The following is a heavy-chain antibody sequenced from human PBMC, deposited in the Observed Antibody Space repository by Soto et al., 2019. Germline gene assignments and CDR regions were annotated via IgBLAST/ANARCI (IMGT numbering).Heavy chain of an antibody. CDR3: ASQSIFGVVIIVDY. Sequence: LTCTVSGGSISSSSYYWGWIRQPPGKGLEWIGSIYYSGSTYYNPSLKSRVTISVDTSKNQFSLKLSSVTAADTAVYYCASQSIFGVVIIVDYWGQGTLVTAPQ. J-gene: IGHJ4*02. D-gene: IGHD3-3*01. CDR1: GGSISSSSYY. V-gene: IGHV4-39*01. CDR2: IYYSGST.